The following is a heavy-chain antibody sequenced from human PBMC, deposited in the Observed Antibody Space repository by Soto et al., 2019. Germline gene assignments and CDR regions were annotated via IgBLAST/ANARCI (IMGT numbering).Heavy chain of an antibody. V-gene: IGHV3-30-3*01. D-gene: IGHD3-22*01. Sequence: PGGSLRLSCAASGFTFSSYAMHWVRQAPGKGLEWVAVISYDGSNKYYADSVKGRFTISRDNSKNTLYLQMNSLRAEDTAVYYCAGSYDSSGLINWFDPWGQGTLVTVSS. CDR1: GFTFSSYA. J-gene: IGHJ5*02. CDR3: AGSYDSSGLINWFDP. CDR2: ISYDGSNK.